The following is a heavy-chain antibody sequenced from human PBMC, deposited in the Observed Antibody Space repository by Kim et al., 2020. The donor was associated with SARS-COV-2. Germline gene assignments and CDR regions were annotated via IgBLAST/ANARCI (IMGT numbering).Heavy chain of an antibody. CDR3: ARQDRSNYDFDY. J-gene: IGHJ4*02. D-gene: IGHD4-4*01. Sequence: YYSPSIQGHVTSSADKSISTAYLQWSSLKASDTAMYYCARQDRSNYDFDYWGQGTLVTVSS. V-gene: IGHV5-10-1*01.